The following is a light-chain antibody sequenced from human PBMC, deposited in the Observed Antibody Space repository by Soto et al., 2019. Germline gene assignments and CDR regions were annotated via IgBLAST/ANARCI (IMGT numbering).Light chain of an antibody. Sequence: QPVLMLPGSVLDAPGQRVTIYCTGSSSNIGAGYDVHWYQQLPGTAPKLLIYGNSNRPSGVPDRFSGSKSGTSASLAITGLQAEDEADYYCQSYDSSLSHYGFGTGTKVTVL. CDR1: SSNIGAGYD. CDR2: GNS. V-gene: IGLV1-40*01. CDR3: QSYDSSLSHYG. J-gene: IGLJ1*01.